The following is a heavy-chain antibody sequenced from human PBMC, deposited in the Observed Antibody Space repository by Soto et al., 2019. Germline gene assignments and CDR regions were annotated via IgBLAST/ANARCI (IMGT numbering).Heavy chain of an antibody. CDR2: MNPGSGDT. V-gene: IGHV1-8*01. CDR1: GYTFTNND. J-gene: IGHJ5*01. CDR3: ARMASFGSLNWFDP. Sequence: QVQLVQSGAELKKPGASVRVSCKASGYTFTNNDVTWVRQATGQGLEWMGWMNPGSGDTGYAQKFQGRVTMTRDISIATAYMELSSLRSEDTAIYYCARMASFGSLNWFDPWAQGTLVTVSS. D-gene: IGHD5-18*01.